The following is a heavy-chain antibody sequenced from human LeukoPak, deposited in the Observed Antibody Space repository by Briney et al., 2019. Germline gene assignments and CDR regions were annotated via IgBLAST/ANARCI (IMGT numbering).Heavy chain of an antibody. CDR1: GGSISRYY. J-gene: IGHJ4*02. V-gene: IGHV4-59*12. Sequence: SETLSLTCTVSGGSISRYYWSWIRQPPGKGLEWIGYIYYSGSTNYNPSLKSRVTISVDTSKNQFSLKLSSVTAADTAVYYCARRGNIRYCSSTSCLFNDYWGQGTLVPVSS. CDR2: IYYSGST. CDR3: ARRGNIRYCSSTSCLFNDY. D-gene: IGHD2-2*01.